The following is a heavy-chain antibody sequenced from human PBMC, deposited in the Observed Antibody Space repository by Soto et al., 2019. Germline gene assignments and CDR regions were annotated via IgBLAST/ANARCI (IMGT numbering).Heavy chain of an antibody. J-gene: IGHJ4*02. Sequence: EVQLLESGGGLVQPGGSLRLSCAASGFTFSNYGMNWVRQAPGKGLEWVSTISGSSSYIYYADSVKGRFTISRDNAKNSLYLQMNSLRAEDTAVYYCARASRGYWGQGTLVTVSS. CDR1: GFTFSNYG. CDR3: ARASRGY. CDR2: ISGSSSYI. V-gene: IGHV3-21*01.